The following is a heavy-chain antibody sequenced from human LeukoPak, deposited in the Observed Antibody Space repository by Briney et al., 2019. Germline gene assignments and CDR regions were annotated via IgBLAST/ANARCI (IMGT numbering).Heavy chain of an antibody. CDR3: ATLYCSGGSCYGMDV. Sequence: ASVKVSCKVSGYTXTELSMHWVRQAPGKGLEWMGGFDPEDGETIYAQKFQGRVTMTEDTSTDTAYMELSSLRSEDTAVYYCATLYCSGGSCYGMDVWGQGTTVTVSS. CDR2: FDPEDGET. CDR1: GYTXTELS. V-gene: IGHV1-24*01. J-gene: IGHJ6*02. D-gene: IGHD2-15*01.